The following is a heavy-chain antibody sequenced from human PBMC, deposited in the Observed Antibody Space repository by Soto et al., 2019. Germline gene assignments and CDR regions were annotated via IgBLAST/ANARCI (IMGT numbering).Heavy chain of an antibody. J-gene: IGHJ6*02. Sequence: ASVKVSCKASGYTFTGYYMHWVRQAPGQGLEWMGWINPNSGGTNYAQKFQGRVTMTRDTSISTAYMELSRLRSDDTAVYYCARGPYSGSYYYYYGMDVWGQGTTVTVSS. CDR1: GYTFTGYY. V-gene: IGHV1-2*02. CDR2: INPNSGGT. CDR3: ARGPYSGSYYYYYGMDV. D-gene: IGHD1-26*01.